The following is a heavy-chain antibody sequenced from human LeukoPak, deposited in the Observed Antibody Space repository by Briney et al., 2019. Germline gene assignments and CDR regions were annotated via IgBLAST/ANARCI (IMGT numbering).Heavy chain of an antibody. Sequence: PGGSLRLSCVASGFTFSTDGMSWVRQAPGKGLEWVSAISGSGGSTYYADSVKGRFTISRDNSKNTLYLQMNSLRAEDTAVYYCAKAPDYYGSGSYYKINANYYYMDVWGKGTTVTVSS. V-gene: IGHV3-23*01. CDR3: AKAPDYYGSGSYYKINANYYYMDV. CDR1: GFTFSTDG. CDR2: ISGSGGST. D-gene: IGHD3-10*01. J-gene: IGHJ6*03.